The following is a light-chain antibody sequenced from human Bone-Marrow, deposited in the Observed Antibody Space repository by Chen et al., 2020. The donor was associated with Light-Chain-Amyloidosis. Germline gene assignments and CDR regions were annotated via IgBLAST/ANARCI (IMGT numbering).Light chain of an antibody. CDR3: QSADSSGTYEGI. CDR1: DLPTKY. J-gene: IGLJ2*01. Sequence: SYELTQPPSVSVSPGQTARITCSGDDLPTKYAYWYQQKPGQAPVLVIHRDTERPSGISERLSGSSSGTTATLTISGVQAEDGADYHCQSADSSGTYEGIFGGGTKLTVL. V-gene: IGLV3-25*03. CDR2: RDT.